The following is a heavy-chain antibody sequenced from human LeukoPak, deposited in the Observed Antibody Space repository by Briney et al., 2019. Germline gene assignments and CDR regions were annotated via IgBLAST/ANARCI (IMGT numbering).Heavy chain of an antibody. J-gene: IGHJ4*02. Sequence: GASVKVSCKASGFTFTTYGISWVRQAPGQGLEWMGWINAYKGNTHYAQKFRGRVTMTTDTSTSTAYMELRSLGSDDTAVYYCARVLAATRIYYFDYWGQGTLVTVSS. CDR2: INAYKGNT. D-gene: IGHD2-15*01. CDR3: ARVLAATRIYYFDY. V-gene: IGHV1-18*01. CDR1: GFTFTTYG.